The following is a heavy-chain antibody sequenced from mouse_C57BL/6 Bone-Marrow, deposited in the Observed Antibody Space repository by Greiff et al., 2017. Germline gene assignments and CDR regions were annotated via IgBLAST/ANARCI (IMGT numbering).Heavy chain of an antibody. CDR1: GFTFSSYT. D-gene: IGHD1-1*01. J-gene: IGHJ3*01. Sequence: EVQLVESGGGLVKPGGSLKLSCAASGFTFSSYTMSWVRQTPEQRLEWVATISGGGGNTYYPDSVKGRFTFSRDNAKNTLYLQRSSLGSEDTALYYGARDRAYGGFAVWGKGTLGTVSA. CDR2: ISGGGGNT. CDR3: ARDRAYGGFAV. V-gene: IGHV5-9*01.